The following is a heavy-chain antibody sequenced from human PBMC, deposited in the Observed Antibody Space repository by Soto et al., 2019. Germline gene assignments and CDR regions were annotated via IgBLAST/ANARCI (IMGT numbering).Heavy chain of an antibody. V-gene: IGHV4-4*07. CDR3: ASHDYDFWSGYFNWFDP. J-gene: IGHJ5*02. Sequence: PSETLSLTYTVSGGSISSYYWSWIRQPAGKGVEWIGRIYTSGSTNYNPSLKSRLTMSVDTSKNQFSLKLSSVTAADTAVYCCASHDYDFWSGYFNWFDPWGQGTLVTVSS. D-gene: IGHD3-3*01. CDR1: GGSISSYY. CDR2: IYTSGST.